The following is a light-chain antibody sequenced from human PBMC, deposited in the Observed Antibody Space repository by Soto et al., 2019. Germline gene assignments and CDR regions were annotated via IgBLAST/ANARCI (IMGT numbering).Light chain of an antibody. J-gene: IGKJ2*01. V-gene: IGKV3-20*01. Sequence: EIVLTQSPGTLPLSPGERATLSCRASQSVSSDYLAWYQQKPGQAPRLLIYGASSRATGIPDRFSGSGSGTDFTLTISGLEPEEFAVYYCQHYGISRTFGQGTKLEIK. CDR2: GAS. CDR3: QHYGISRT. CDR1: QSVSSDY.